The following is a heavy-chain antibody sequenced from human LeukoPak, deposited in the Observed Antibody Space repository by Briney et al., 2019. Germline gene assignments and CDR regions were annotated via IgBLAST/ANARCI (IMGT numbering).Heavy chain of an antibody. CDR3: ARSDYDYVWGSYRYTGYFDY. Sequence: PGGSLRLYCAASGFTFSSYWMSWVRQAPGKGLEWVANIKQDGSEKYYVDSVKGRFTISRDNAKNSLYLQMNSLRAEDTAVYYCARSDYDYVWGSYRYTGYFDYWGQGTLVTVSS. V-gene: IGHV3-7*01. CDR2: IKQDGSEK. D-gene: IGHD3-16*02. CDR1: GFTFSSYW. J-gene: IGHJ4*02.